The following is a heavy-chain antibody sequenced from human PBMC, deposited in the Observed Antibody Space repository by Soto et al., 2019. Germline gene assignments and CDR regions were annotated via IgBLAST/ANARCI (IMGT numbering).Heavy chain of an antibody. J-gene: IGHJ5*02. CDR3: ARDSRRAHGYNWFDP. Sequence: GGSLRLSCAASGFTFSSYAMHWVRQAPGKGLEWVAVISYDGSNKYYADSVKGRFTISRDNSKNTLYLQMNSLRAEDTAVYYCARDSRRAHGYNWFDPWGQGTLVTSPQ. CDR2: ISYDGSNK. V-gene: IGHV3-30-3*01. CDR1: GFTFSSYA.